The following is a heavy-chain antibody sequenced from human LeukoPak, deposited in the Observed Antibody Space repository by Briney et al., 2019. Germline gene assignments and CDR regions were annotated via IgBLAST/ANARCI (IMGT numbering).Heavy chain of an antibody. V-gene: IGHV1-69*06. J-gene: IGHJ6*03. D-gene: IGHD3-16*01. CDR1: GGTFSSYA. CDR3: ARAGGRRGSYFYYYMDV. CDR2: IIPIFGTA. Sequence: GASVKVSCKASGGTFSSYAISWVRQAPGQGLEWMGGIIPIFGTANYAQKFQGRVTITADKSTSTAYMELSSLRSEDTAVYYCARAGGRRGSYFYYYMDVWGKGATVTVSS.